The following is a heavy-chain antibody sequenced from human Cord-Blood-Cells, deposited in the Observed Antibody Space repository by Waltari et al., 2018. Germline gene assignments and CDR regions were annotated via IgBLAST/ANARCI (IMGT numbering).Heavy chain of an antibody. J-gene: IGHJ3*02. CDR1: GGSFSGYY. Sequence: QVQLQQWGAGLLKPSETLSLTCAVYGGSFSGYYWSWIRQPPGKGLEWIGEINHSGSTNYNPSLKCRVTISVDTSKNQFSLKLSSVTAADTAVYYWARGGSSGCYAFDIWGQGTIVTVSS. CDR3: ARGGSSGCYAFDI. CDR2: INHSGST. V-gene: IGHV4-34*01. D-gene: IGHD6-19*01.